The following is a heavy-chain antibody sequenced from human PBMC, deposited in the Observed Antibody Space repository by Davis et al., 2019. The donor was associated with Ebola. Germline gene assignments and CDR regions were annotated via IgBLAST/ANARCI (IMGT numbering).Heavy chain of an antibody. D-gene: IGHD5-12*01. V-gene: IGHV1-8*01. CDR2: MNPNSGNT. CDR3: ARKYSGYETGKIDY. CDR1: GYTFTSYD. Sequence: ASVKVSCKASGYTFTSYDINWVRQATGQGLEWMGWMNPNSGNTGYAQKLQGRVTMTRNTSISTAYMELSSLRSEDTAVYYCARKYSGYETGKIDYWGQGTLVTVSS. J-gene: IGHJ4*02.